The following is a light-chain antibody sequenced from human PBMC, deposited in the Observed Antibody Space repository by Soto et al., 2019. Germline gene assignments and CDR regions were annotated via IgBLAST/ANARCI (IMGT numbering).Light chain of an antibody. J-gene: IGKJ2*01. CDR1: QGISNY. CDR3: QHANRYPPYT. CDR2: AAS. Sequence: IQLTQSPSSLSASVGDGVTITCRASQGISNYLAWYQQKPGEAPKLLIYAASTLQSGVPSRFSGSGSGTDFTLTISSLQSEDFATYYCQHANRYPPYTFGQGTKLDIK. V-gene: IGKV1-9*01.